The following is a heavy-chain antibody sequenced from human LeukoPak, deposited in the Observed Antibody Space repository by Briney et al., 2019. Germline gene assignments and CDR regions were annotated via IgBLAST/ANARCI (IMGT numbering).Heavy chain of an antibody. V-gene: IGHV4-59*01. CDR1: GGSISSYY. J-gene: IGHJ4*02. D-gene: IGHD3-16*02. CDR3: AASYYDYVWGSYRYPPFDY. Sequence: SETLSLTCTVSGGSISSYYWSWIRQPPGKGLEWIGYIYYSGSTNYNPSLKSRVTISVDTSKNQFSLKLSSVTAADTAVYYCAASYYDYVWGSYRYPPFDYWGQGTLVTVSS. CDR2: IYYSGST.